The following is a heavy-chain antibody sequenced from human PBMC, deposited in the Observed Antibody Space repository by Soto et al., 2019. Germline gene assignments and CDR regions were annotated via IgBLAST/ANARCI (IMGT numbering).Heavy chain of an antibody. D-gene: IGHD2-2*01. V-gene: IGHV1-58*01. Sequence: SVKVSCKASGFTFTSSAVQWVRQARGQRLEWIGWIVVGSGNTNYAQKFQERVTITRDMSTSTAYMELSSLRSEDTAVYYCAADPVPSTSGYAFGVWGQGTMVTVSS. CDR1: GFTFTSSA. CDR3: AADPVPSTSGYAFGV. CDR2: IVVGSGNT. J-gene: IGHJ3*01.